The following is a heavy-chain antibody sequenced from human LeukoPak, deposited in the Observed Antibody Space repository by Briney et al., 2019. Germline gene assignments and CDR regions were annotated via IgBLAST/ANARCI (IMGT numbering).Heavy chain of an antibody. CDR3: ARHAGVGTTTLGY. Sequence: PSETLSLTCTVSGGSISTYYWNWIRQPPGKGLEWIGYVHYSGSTNYNPSLKSRVTLSLDTSRNQLSLKLTSLTAADTAVYYCARHAGVGTTTLGYWGQGTLVTVSS. CDR2: VHYSGST. J-gene: IGHJ4*02. D-gene: IGHD1-26*01. V-gene: IGHV4-59*08. CDR1: GGSISTYY.